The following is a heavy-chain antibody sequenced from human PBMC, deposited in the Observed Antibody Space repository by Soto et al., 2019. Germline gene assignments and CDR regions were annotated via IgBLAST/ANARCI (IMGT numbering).Heavy chain of an antibody. Sequence: PGESLKISCKGSGYSFTSYWIGWVRQMPGKGLEWMGIIYPGDSDTRYSPSFQGQVTISADKSISTAYLQWSSLKASDTAMYYCARGGYSGYDFPNWFDPWGQGTLVTVSS. D-gene: IGHD5-12*01. CDR3: ARGGYSGYDFPNWFDP. V-gene: IGHV5-51*01. J-gene: IGHJ5*02. CDR2: IYPGDSDT. CDR1: GYSFTSYW.